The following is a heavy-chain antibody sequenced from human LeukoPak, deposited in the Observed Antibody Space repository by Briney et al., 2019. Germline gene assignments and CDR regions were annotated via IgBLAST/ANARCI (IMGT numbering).Heavy chain of an antibody. D-gene: IGHD6-13*01. CDR2: IYTSGST. V-gene: IGHV4-4*07. Sequence: TSETLSLTCTVSGGSISSYYWSWIRQPAGKGLEWIGRIYTSGSTNYKASLKSRVTMSVDTSKNQFSLKLSSVTAADTAVYYCGGDWCGGAAADALFYYYYYYMDVWGKGTTVTVSS. J-gene: IGHJ6*03. CDR1: GGSISSYY. CDR3: GGDWCGGAAADALFYYYYYYMDV.